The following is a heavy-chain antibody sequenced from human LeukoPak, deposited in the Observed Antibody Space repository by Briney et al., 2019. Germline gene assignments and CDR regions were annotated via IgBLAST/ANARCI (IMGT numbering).Heavy chain of an antibody. J-gene: IGHJ4*02. CDR3: ARGLSGYSSSLGY. V-gene: IGHV3-9*01. Sequence: GRSLRLSCAASEFTFDDYAMHWVRQAPGKGLEWVSGISWNSGTIAYADSVKGRFTISRDIAKNTLYLQMNSLRAEDTAVYYCARGLSGYSSSLGYWGQGTLVTVSS. CDR2: ISWNSGTI. CDR1: EFTFDDYA. D-gene: IGHD6-6*01.